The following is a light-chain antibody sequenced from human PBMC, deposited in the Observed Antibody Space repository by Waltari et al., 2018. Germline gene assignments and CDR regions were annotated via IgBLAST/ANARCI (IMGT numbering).Light chain of an antibody. CDR3: QQYYATPPWT. CDR1: QSVLYSSNNKNY. Sequence: IVMTQSPESLAVSLGERATINCKSSQSVLYSSNNKNYLAWYQQKAGQPPTLLIYWASNRASGVPDRFSGSGSGTDFTLTISSLQAEDVAVYYCQQYYATPPWTFGQGTKVEIK. CDR2: WAS. J-gene: IGKJ1*01. V-gene: IGKV4-1*01.